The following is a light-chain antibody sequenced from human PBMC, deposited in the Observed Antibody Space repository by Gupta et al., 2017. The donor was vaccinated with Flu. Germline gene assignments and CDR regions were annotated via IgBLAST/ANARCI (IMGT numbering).Light chain of an antibody. V-gene: IGLV1-44*01. CDR2: TNN. J-gene: IGLJ3*02. CDR1: SSNIGTNT. Sequence: SSNIGTNTLILYQQLPRPAPKLLIYTNNQPPSRVPCRFSGSKSDASASLAISRLQSEDAADYYCASWDDSLYGGVFVGGTKLTVL. CDR3: ASWDDSLYGGV.